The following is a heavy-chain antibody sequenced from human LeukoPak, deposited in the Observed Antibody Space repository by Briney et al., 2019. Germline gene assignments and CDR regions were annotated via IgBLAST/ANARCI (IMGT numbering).Heavy chain of an antibody. CDR3: ARDTLAARPLDY. V-gene: IGHV1-2*02. D-gene: IGHD6-6*01. CDR2: INPNSGGT. Sequence: ASVKVSCKASGYTFTGYYMRWVRPAPGQGLEWMGWINPNSGGTNYAQKFQGRVTMTRDTSISTAYMELSRLRSDDTAVYYCARDTLAARPLDYWGQGTLVTVSS. J-gene: IGHJ4*02. CDR1: GYTFTGYY.